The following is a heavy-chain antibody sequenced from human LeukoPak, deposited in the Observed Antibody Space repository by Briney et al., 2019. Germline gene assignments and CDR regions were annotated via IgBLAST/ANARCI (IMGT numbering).Heavy chain of an antibody. Sequence: SVKVSCKASGGTFSSYAISWVRQAPGQGLEWMGGIIPIFGTANYAQKFQGRVTITADESTSTAYMELSSLRSEDTAVYYCARDGWEPYGGFDYWGQGTLVTVSS. CDR1: GGTFSSYA. J-gene: IGHJ4*02. CDR2: IIPIFGTA. V-gene: IGHV1-69*13. CDR3: ARDGWEPYGGFDY. D-gene: IGHD1-26*01.